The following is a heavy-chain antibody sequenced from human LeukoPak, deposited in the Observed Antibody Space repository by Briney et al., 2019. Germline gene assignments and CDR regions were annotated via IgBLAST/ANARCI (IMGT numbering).Heavy chain of an antibody. V-gene: IGHV4-39*01. CDR2: IYYSGGT. CDR1: GGSISSSSYY. CDR3: ARQDGGYYYDSSGYYYVGDAFDI. D-gene: IGHD3-22*01. J-gene: IGHJ3*02. Sequence: PSETLSLTCTVSGGSISSSSYYWGWIRQPPRKGLEWIGGIYYSGGTYYNPSLKSRVTISVDTSKKQISLKLSSVTAADTAVYYCARQDGGYYYDSSGYYYVGDAFDIWGQGTMVTVSS.